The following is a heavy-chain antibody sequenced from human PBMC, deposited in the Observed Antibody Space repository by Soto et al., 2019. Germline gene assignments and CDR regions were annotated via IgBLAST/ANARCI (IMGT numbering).Heavy chain of an antibody. CDR1: GGSISSSSYY. CDR2: IYYSGST. J-gene: IGHJ5*02. D-gene: IGHD2-2*01. V-gene: IGHV4-39*01. Sequence: SETLSLTCTVSGGSISSSSYYWGWIRQPPGKGLEWIGSIYYSGSTYYNPSLKSRVTISVDTSKNQFSLKLSSVTAADTAVYYCVRQILLGYCSSTSCHLSWFDPWGQGTLVTVSS. CDR3: VRQILLGYCSSTSCHLSWFDP.